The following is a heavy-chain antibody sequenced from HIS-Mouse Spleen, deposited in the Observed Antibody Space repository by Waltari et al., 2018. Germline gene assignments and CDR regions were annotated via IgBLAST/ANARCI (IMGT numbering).Heavy chain of an antibody. Sequence: LEWVSSISSSSSYIYYADSVKGRFTISRDNAKNSLYLQMNSLRAEDTAVYYCARVGDGQSIAARRYYGMDVWGQGTTVTVSS. J-gene: IGHJ6*02. D-gene: IGHD6-6*01. V-gene: IGHV3-21*01. CDR2: ISSSSSYI. CDR3: ARVGDGQSIAARRYYGMDV.